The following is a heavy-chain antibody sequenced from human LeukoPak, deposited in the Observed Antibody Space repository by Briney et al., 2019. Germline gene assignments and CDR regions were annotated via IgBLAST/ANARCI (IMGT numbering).Heavy chain of an antibody. CDR1: GYTFTSYG. J-gene: IGHJ4*02. Sequence: ASVKVSCKASGYTFTSYGIGWVRQAPGQGLEWMGWISAYNGNTNYAQKLQGRVTMTTDTSTSTAYMELRSLRSDDTAVYYCAGVDDSSGYSDYWGQGTLVTVSS. V-gene: IGHV1-18*01. D-gene: IGHD3-22*01. CDR2: ISAYNGNT. CDR3: AGVDDSSGYSDY.